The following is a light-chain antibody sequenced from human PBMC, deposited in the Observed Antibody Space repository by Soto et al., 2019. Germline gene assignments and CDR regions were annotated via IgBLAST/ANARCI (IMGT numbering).Light chain of an antibody. J-gene: IGLJ3*02. CDR2: GNT. V-gene: IGLV1-40*01. Sequence: QAVVTQPPSMSGAPGQRVTNSCTGSSSNIGAGYDVHWYQLLPGTAPKLLIYGNTNRPSGVPDRFSGSKSGTSASLAITGLRAEDEADYYCQSHDSSLNSWVFGGGTKLTVL. CDR1: SSNIGAGYD. CDR3: QSHDSSLNSWV.